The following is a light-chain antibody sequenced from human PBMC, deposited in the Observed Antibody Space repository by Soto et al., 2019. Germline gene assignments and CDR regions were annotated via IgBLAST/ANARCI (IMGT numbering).Light chain of an antibody. CDR2: TAS. V-gene: IGKV1-39*01. Sequence: DIHMSQSPSSLSASIGYRFTLTCRASQSINSYLNWYQQKPVTAPKPLIYTASSLQSGVPSRYTDSVSGTDCTLTIRSLQPEVFETYDCQLGYSNPITFRQRTQLEIK. J-gene: IGKJ5*01. CDR3: QLGYSNPIT. CDR1: QSINSY.